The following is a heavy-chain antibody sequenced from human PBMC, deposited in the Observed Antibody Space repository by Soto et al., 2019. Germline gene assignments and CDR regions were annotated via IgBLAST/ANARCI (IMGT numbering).Heavy chain of an antibody. V-gene: IGHV3-15*01. D-gene: IGHD1-26*01. CDR2: IMSKTDGGTT. J-gene: IGHJ4*02. CDR1: GFTFSKAW. CDR3: TTDSGMSPYSFDY. Sequence: XGSLRLSCATSGFTFSKAWVGWVRQAPGKGLDWVGRIMSKTDGGTTDYAAPVKGRFTISRDDSKSTLYLQMNSLKTEDTAFYYCTTDSGMSPYSFDYWGQGTLVTVSS.